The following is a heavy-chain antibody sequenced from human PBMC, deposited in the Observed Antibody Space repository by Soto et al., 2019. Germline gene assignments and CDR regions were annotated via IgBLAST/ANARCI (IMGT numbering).Heavy chain of an antibody. J-gene: IGHJ4*02. CDR2: ISSGGIT. D-gene: IGHD1-26*01. V-gene: IGHV3-23*01. Sequence: RLSCVASGCTFRDSVMASVRQAPGKGLGWVSAISSGGITRYAYSMTGRLSISRDNSKNTLYLQMSSMRAEETATYYCVKWHTSNFNSLPFTAFDYCGQGTQVTVSS. CDR3: VKWHTSNFNSLPFTAFDY. CDR1: GCTFRDSV.